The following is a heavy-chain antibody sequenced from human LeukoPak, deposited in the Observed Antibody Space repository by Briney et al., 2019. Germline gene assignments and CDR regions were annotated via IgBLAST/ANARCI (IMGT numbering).Heavy chain of an antibody. D-gene: IGHD3-22*01. CDR2: ISSSGSTI. CDR1: GFTFSSYG. J-gene: IGHJ4*02. CDR3: AREHYYDSSGLDY. V-gene: IGHV3-48*04. Sequence: GRSLRLSCAASGFTFSSYGMHWVRQAPGKGLEWVSSISSSGSTIYYADSLKGRFTISRDNAKNSLYLQLNSLRAEDTAVYYCAREHYYDSSGLDYWGQGTLVTVSS.